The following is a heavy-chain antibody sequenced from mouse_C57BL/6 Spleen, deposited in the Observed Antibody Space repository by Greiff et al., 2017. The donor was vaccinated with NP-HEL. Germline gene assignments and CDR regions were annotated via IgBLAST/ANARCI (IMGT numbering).Heavy chain of an antibody. CDR2: IYPGDGDT. J-gene: IGHJ4*01. CDR1: GYAFSSYW. CDR3: ARGYYYGSNYAMDY. Sequence: QVQLQQSGAELVKPGASVKISCKASGYAFSSYWMNWVKQRPGKGLEWIGQIYPGDGDTNYNGKFKGKATLTADKSSSTAYMQLSSLTSEDSAVYFCARGYYYGSNYAMDYWGQGTSVTVSS. V-gene: IGHV1-80*01. D-gene: IGHD1-1*01.